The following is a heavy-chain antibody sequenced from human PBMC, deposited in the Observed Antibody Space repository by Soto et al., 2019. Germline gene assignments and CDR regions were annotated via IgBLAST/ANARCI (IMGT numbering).Heavy chain of an antibody. D-gene: IGHD3-9*01. CDR1: GGFISSSNYY. V-gene: IGHV4-39*01. Sequence: SETLSLTCTVSGGFISSSNYYWGWLRQAPGKELERIGSIFYSGSTYHSPSLKSRVTMSVDTSKTAFSLQMTYVTAADTAVYYCARHRLVSRYFDLWGRGTLVTVS. CDR2: IFYSGST. J-gene: IGHJ2*01. CDR3: ARHRLVSRYFDL.